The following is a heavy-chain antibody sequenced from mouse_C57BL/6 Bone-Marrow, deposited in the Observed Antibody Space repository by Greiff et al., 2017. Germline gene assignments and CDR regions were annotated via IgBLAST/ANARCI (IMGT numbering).Heavy chain of an antibody. CDR2: IDPSDSYT. V-gene: IGHV1-69*01. Sequence: QVQLQQPGAELVMPGASVKLSCKASGYTFTSYWMHWVKQRPGQGLEWIGEIDPSDSYTNYNQKFKGKSTLTVDKSSSTAYMQLSSLTSEDAAVYYCAREKDAWFADWGQGTLVTVSA. CDR3: AREKDAWFAD. CDR1: GYTFTSYW. J-gene: IGHJ3*01.